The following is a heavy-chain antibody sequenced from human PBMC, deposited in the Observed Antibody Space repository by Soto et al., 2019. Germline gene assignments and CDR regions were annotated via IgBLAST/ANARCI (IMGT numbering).Heavy chain of an antibody. CDR1: GGSITTGGYY. D-gene: IGHD2-15*01. Sequence: PSENLSLTCTVSGGSITTGGYYWSWIRQLPGKCLEWIGHRYYSESTYYNPSLKSRVSISLDTSKNQFSLKLSFVTAADTAMYYCARTKCSGGSCYSWSLDYWGQGTPVT. J-gene: IGHJ4*02. CDR3: ARTKCSGGSCYSWSLDY. CDR2: RYYSEST. V-gene: IGHV4-31*03.